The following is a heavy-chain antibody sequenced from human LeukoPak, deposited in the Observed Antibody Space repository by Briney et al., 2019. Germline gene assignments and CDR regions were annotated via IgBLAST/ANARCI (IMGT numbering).Heavy chain of an antibody. D-gene: IGHD6-13*01. J-gene: IGHJ4*02. V-gene: IGHV3-23*01. CDR1: GFTFSSYA. CDR2: ISGSGGST. Sequence: GRSLRLSCAASGFTFSSYAMSWVRQAPGKGLEWVSAISGSGGSTYYADSVKGRFTISRDNSKNTLYLQMNSLRAEDTAVYYCAKDLSGSSWYRFDYWGQGTLVTVSS. CDR3: AKDLSGSSWYRFDY.